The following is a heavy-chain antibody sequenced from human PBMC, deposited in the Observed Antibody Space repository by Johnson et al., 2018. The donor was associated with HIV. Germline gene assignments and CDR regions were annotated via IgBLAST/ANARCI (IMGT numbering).Heavy chain of an antibody. J-gene: IGHJ3*02. V-gene: IGHV3-23*04. D-gene: IGHD2-21*02. CDR1: GFTFSSYA. CDR3: ARDPAYCGGDWCVAFDI. Sequence: MLLVESGGGLVQPGGSLRLSCAASGFTFSSYAMSWVRQAPGKGLEWVSAISGSGGSTYYADSVRGRFTISRDNSKNTLYLQMSSLRAEDTAVYYCARDPAYCGGDWCVAFDIWGQGTMVTVSS. CDR2: ISGSGGST.